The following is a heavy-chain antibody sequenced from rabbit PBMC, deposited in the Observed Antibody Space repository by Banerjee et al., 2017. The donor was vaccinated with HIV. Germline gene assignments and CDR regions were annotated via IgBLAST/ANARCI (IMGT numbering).Heavy chain of an antibody. CDR2: IDPVFGST. J-gene: IGHJ4*01. Sequence: EQLEESGGDLVKPEGSLTLTCTASGFSFSSYGVSWVRQAPGKGLEWIGYIDPVFGSTYYASWVNGRFTISSHNAQNTLYLQLNSLTAADTATYFCVRDAAGSYYFFNLWGPGTLVTVS. CDR3: VRDAAGSYYFFNL. CDR1: GFSFSSYG. V-gene: IGHV1S47*01. D-gene: IGHD8-1*01.